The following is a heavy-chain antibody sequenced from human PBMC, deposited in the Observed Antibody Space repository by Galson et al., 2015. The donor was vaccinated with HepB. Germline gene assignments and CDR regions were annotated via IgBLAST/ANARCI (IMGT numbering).Heavy chain of an antibody. CDR1: GGSISGYY. CDR3: ARVLNALSYRMDV. V-gene: IGHV4-59*01. Sequence: SETLSLTCTVSGGSISGYYWTWVRQPPGKGLEWIGNIFYSGTTNYSPSLRSRVTISKDTSRNQLSRKVSAVTAADTAVYYCARVLNALSYRMDVWGQGTLVTVSS. J-gene: IGHJ4*02. CDR2: IFYSGTT. D-gene: IGHD1-26*01.